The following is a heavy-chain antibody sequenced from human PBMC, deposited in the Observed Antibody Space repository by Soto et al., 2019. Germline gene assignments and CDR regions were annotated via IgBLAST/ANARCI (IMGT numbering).Heavy chain of an antibody. J-gene: IGHJ4*02. Sequence: GGSLRLSCAASGFTFSSYAMSWVRQAPGKGLEWVSAISGSGGSTYYADSVKGRFTISRDNSKNTLYLQMNSLRAEDTAVYYCATVLATSPPSIAVAGPFDYWSQGTLVTVSS. CDR2: ISGSGGST. D-gene: IGHD6-19*01. V-gene: IGHV3-23*01. CDR1: GFTFSSYA. CDR3: ATVLATSPPSIAVAGPFDY.